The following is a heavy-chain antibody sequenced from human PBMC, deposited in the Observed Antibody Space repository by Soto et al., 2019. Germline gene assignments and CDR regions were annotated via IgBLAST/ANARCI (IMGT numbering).Heavy chain of an antibody. Sequence: SETPSLTCIVSGDSITSSSCYWGWIRQPPGKGLECIGNIYYDGNTYYNPSLKSRVTISLDTSKNQFSLRLNSVTAADTAVYYCARSTIAPRLFMYPYDSWGQGTLVTVSS. CDR2: IYYDGNT. D-gene: IGHD6-6*01. J-gene: IGHJ4*02. V-gene: IGHV4-39*01. CDR1: GDSITSSSCY. CDR3: ARSTIAPRLFMYPYDS.